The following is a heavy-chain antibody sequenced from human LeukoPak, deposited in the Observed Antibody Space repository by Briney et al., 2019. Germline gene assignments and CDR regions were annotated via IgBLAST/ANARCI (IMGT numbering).Heavy chain of an antibody. V-gene: IGHV3-23*01. D-gene: IGHD6-13*01. Sequence: GGSLRLSCAASGFTFSSYAMSWVRQAPGKGLEWVSAISGSGGSTYYADSVKGRFTISGDNSKNTLYLQMNSLRAEDTAVYYCAKDDSLVEQQHDYWGQGTLVTVSS. CDR2: ISGSGGST. J-gene: IGHJ4*02. CDR3: AKDDSLVEQQHDY. CDR1: GFTFSSYA.